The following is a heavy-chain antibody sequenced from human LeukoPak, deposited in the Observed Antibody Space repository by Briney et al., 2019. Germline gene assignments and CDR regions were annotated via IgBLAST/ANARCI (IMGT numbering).Heavy chain of an antibody. D-gene: IGHD2-15*01. Sequence: SETLSLTCTVPGGSISSYYWSWIRQPAGKGLEWIGRIYTSGSTNYNPSLKSRVTMSVDTSKNQFSLKLSSVTAADTAVYYCAREGYCSGGSCYVRGIFDYWGQGTLVTVSS. J-gene: IGHJ4*02. CDR1: GGSISSYY. CDR2: IYTSGST. V-gene: IGHV4-4*07. CDR3: AREGYCSGGSCYVRGIFDY.